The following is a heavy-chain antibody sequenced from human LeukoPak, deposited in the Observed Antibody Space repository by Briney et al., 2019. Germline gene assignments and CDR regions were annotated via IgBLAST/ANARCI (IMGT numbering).Heavy chain of an antibody. CDR2: INQDGSEK. Sequence: GGSLRLSCAASGFTFSSDWMNWVRQAPGKGLEWVANINQDGSEKYYVDSVKGRFTISRDNAKNSLYLQMNSLRAEDTAVYYCARASITMIVVDAFDIWGQGTMVTVSS. CDR1: GFTFSSDW. D-gene: IGHD3-22*01. J-gene: IGHJ3*02. V-gene: IGHV3-7*03. CDR3: ARASITMIVVDAFDI.